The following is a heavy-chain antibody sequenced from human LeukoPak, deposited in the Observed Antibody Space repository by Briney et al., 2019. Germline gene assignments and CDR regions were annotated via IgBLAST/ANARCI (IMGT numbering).Heavy chain of an antibody. CDR2: TSDRGDYT. Sequence: GFTXXXYSMXXVRQAPGKGLEWVSGTSDRGDYTYYADSVKGRFTISRDTSKNTLYLQMNSLRAEDTALYFCAKKAQYDGHYPLDYWGQGTLVTVSA. CDR1: GFTXXXYS. CDR3: AKKAQYDGHYPLDY. D-gene: IGHD4/OR15-4a*01. J-gene: IGHJ4*02. V-gene: IGHV3-23*01.